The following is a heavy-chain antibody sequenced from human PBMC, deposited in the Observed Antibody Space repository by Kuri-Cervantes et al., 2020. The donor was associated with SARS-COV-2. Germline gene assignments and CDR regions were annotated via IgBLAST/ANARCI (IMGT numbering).Heavy chain of an antibody. CDR2: ISGSGGST. Sequence: GESLKISCAASGFTFSSYARSWVRQAPGKGLEWVSAISGSGGSTYYADSVKGRFTISRDNSKNTLYLQMNSLRAEDTAVYYCAKDWLPVDAFDIWGQGTMVTVSS. CDR1: GFTFSSYA. J-gene: IGHJ3*02. D-gene: IGHD6-19*01. V-gene: IGHV3-23*01. CDR3: AKDWLPVDAFDI.